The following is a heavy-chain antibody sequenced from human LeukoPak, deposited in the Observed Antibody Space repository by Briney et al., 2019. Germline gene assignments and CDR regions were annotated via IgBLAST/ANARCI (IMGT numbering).Heavy chain of an antibody. CDR1: GFTFSSYG. D-gene: IGHD5-12*01. V-gene: IGHV3-30*18. J-gene: IGHJ4*02. Sequence: GESLRLSCAASGFTFSSYGMHWVRQAPGKGLEWVAVISYDGSNKYYADSVKGRFTISRDNSKNTLYLQMNSLRAEDTAVYYCSNSGYDKGGFDYWGQGTLVTVSS. CDR2: ISYDGSNK. CDR3: SNSGYDKGGFDY.